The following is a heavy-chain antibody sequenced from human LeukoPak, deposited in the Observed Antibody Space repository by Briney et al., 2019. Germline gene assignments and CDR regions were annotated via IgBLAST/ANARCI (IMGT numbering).Heavy chain of an antibody. Sequence: ASVKVSCKASGYTFTGYYMHWVRQAPGQGLEWMGWINPNSGGTNYAQRFQGRVTMTRDTSISTAYMELSSLRSEDTAVYYCAREVSQKDIVDSNWFDPWGQGTLVTVSS. CDR3: AREVSQKDIVDSNWFDP. J-gene: IGHJ5*02. CDR2: INPNSGGT. CDR1: GYTFTGYY. D-gene: IGHD2-15*01. V-gene: IGHV1-2*02.